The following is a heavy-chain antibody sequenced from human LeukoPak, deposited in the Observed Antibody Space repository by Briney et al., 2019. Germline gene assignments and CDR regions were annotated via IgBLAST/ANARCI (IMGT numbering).Heavy chain of an antibody. CDR1: GFTFGDYA. D-gene: IGHD6-19*01. V-gene: IGHV3-49*04. Sequence: PGGSLRLSCTASGFTFGDYAMSWVRQAPGKGLEWVGFIRSKADGGTTEYAASVKGRFTISRDDSKIIAYPQMNNLKTEDTAVYYCTRDKQWLADFDYWGEGTLVTVSS. CDR3: TRDKQWLADFDY. J-gene: IGHJ4*02. CDR2: IRSKADGGTT.